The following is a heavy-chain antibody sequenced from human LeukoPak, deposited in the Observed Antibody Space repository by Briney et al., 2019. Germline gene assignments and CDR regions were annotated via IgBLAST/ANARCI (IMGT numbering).Heavy chain of an antibody. D-gene: IGHD2-8*01. CDR2: ITTTGDRI. CDR1: GFSFSRYG. Sequence: GGSLRLSCLASGFSFSRYGMNWVRQAPGKGLEWIAYITTTGDRIQYADSVKGRFTISRDNTKNSLYLQLNNLRADDTALYYCVRDTKDYWGQGTLVTVSS. V-gene: IGHV3-48*03. J-gene: IGHJ4*02. CDR3: VRDTKDY.